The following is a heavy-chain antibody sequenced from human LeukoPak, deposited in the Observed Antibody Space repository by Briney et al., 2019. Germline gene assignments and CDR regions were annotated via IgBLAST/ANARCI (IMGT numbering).Heavy chain of an antibody. CDR2: IISSSSYT. CDR3: ARGYSGYSFFDF. J-gene: IGHJ4*02. Sequence: PGGSLRLSCAASGFTFSDYYMSWIRQAPGKGLEWVSYIISSSSYTNYADSVGGRFTISRDNAKNSLYLQMNSLRAEDTAVYYCARGYSGYSFFDFWGQGTLVSVS. CDR1: GFTFSDYY. D-gene: IGHD5-12*01. V-gene: IGHV3-11*05.